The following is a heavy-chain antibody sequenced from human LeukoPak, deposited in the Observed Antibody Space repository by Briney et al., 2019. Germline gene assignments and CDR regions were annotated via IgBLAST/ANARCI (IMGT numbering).Heavy chain of an antibody. D-gene: IGHD2-8*02. Sequence: GGSLRLSCAASGFTFSSYSMNWVRQAPGKGLEWVSSISSSSSYIYYADSVKGRFTISRDNAKNSLYLQMNSLRAEDTAVYFCARDVDGSGGYPDYWGQGTLVTVSS. CDR3: ARDVDGSGGYPDY. V-gene: IGHV3-21*01. CDR1: GFTFSSYS. CDR2: ISSSSSYI. J-gene: IGHJ4*02.